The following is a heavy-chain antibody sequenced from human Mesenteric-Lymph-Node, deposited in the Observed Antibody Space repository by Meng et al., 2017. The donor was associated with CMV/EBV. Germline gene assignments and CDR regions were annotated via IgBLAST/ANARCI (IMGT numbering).Heavy chain of an antibody. Sequence: TFTSYYVHWVRQAPGHGLEWMGIINPSGGSTSYAQKFQGRVTMTRVTSTSTVYMELNSLRSEDTAVYYCARGRHYDILSGRGDWFDPWGEGTLVTVSS. CDR3: ARGRHYDILSGRGDWFDP. CDR2: INPSGGST. D-gene: IGHD3-9*01. J-gene: IGHJ5*02. V-gene: IGHV1-46*01. CDR1: TFTSYY.